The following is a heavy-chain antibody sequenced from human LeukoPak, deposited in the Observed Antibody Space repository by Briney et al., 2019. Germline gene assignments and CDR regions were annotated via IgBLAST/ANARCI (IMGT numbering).Heavy chain of an antibody. CDR3: ARGAYIVVVPAAPCGMDV. CDR2: INHSGST. Sequence: PSETLSLTCAVYGGSFSGYYWSWIRQPPGKGLEWIGEINHSGSTNYNPSLKSRVTISVDTSKNQFSLKLSSVTAADTAVYYCARGAYIVVVPAAPCGMDVWGQGTTVTVSS. V-gene: IGHV4-34*01. J-gene: IGHJ6*02. D-gene: IGHD2-2*01. CDR1: GGSFSGYY.